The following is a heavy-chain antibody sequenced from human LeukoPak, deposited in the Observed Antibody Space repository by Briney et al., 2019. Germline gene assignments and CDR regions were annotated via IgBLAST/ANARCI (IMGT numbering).Heavy chain of an antibody. CDR3: ARDLLTYYDFWSGQPSYYYGMDV. CDR1: GYTFTSYD. CDR2: MNPNSGNT. V-gene: IGHV1-8*01. J-gene: IGHJ6*02. Sequence: ASVKVSCKASGYTFTSYDINWVRQATGQGLEWMGWMNPNSGNTGYAQKFQGRVTMTRNTSISTAYMELSSLRSEDTAVYYCARDLLTYYDFWSGQPSYYYGMDVWGQGTTVTVSS. D-gene: IGHD3-3*01.